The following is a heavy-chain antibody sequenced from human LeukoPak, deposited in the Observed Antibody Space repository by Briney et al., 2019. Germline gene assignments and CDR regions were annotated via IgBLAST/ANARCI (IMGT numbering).Heavy chain of an antibody. D-gene: IGHD5-18*01. V-gene: IGHV4-4*09. CDR2: IYTSGST. CDR3: ARYTAMVVFDY. J-gene: IGHJ4*02. CDR1: GGSISSYY. Sequence: PSETLSLTCTVSGGSISSYYWSWIRQPPGKGLEWIGYIYTSGSTNYNPSLKSRVTISVDTSKNQFSLKLSSVTAADTAVYYCARYTAMVVFDYWGQGTLVTVSS.